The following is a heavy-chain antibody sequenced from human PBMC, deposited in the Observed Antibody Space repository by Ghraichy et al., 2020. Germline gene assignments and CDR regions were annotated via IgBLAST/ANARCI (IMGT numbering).Heavy chain of an antibody. CDR3: AREGSNYGSGSYGAFDI. CDR1: DGPFSGYY. D-gene: IGHD3-10*01. CDR2: INHSGST. V-gene: IGHV4-34*01. Sequence: SQTLSLTCAVYDGPFSGYYWSWIRQPPGKGLEWIGEINHSGSTNYNPSLKSRVIISVDTSTNQFSLKLTSVTAADTAVYYCAREGSNYGSGSYGAFDIWGQGTMVTVSS. J-gene: IGHJ3*02.